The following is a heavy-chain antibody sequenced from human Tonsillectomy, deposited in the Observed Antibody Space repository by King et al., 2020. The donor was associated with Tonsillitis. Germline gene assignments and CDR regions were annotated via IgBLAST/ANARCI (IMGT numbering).Heavy chain of an antibody. D-gene: IGHD3-22*01. J-gene: IGHJ4*02. CDR1: GYSFTSYW. CDR2: IDPSDSYT. V-gene: IGHV5-10-1*03. CDR3: ARRVADDPSEYYGGDY. Sequence: QLVQSGAEVKKPGESLRISCKGSGYSFTSYWISWVRQMPGKGLEWMGRIDPSDSYTNYSPSFKGHVTISADKSITTAYLQWSSLKASDTAMYYCARRVADDPSEYYGGDYWGQGTLVIVSS.